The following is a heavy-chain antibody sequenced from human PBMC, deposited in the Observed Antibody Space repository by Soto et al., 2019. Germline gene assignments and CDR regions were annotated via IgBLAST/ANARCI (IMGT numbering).Heavy chain of an antibody. CDR1: TGNY. D-gene: IGHD6-13*01. J-gene: IGHJ4*02. V-gene: IGHV1-2*02. Sequence: QVQLVQSGAEVKKPGASVKVSCKASTGNYLNWVRQAPGQGLAWMGWINPNSGGTHYAEQFLGRVTMTWDTSISTVYMELNSLTSDFTAVYYCAREEATAGNDCFDYWGQGTLVTVSS. CDR2: INPNSGGT. CDR3: AREEATAGNDCFDY.